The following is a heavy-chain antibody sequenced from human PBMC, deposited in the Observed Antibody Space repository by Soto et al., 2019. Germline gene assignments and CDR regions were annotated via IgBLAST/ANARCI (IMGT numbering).Heavy chain of an antibody. Sequence: GGSLRLSCAASGFTFSSYSMNRVRQAPGKGLEWVSSISSSSSYIYYADSVKGRFTISRDNAKNSLYLQMNSLRAEDTAVYYCAGMTTVYYYYMDVWGKGTTVTVSS. V-gene: IGHV3-21*01. CDR2: ISSSSSYI. J-gene: IGHJ6*03. CDR1: GFTFSSYS. CDR3: AGMTTVYYYYMDV. D-gene: IGHD4-17*01.